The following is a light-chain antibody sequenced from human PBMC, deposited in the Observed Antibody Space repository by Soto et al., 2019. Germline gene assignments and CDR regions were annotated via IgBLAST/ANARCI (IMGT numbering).Light chain of an antibody. V-gene: IGLV2-8*01. Sequence: QSALTQPPSSSGSPGQSVTISCTGTKNDIGVYDFVSWYQHHPGKAPRLIIYEVFQRPSGVPDRFSGSKSGNTASLTVSGLQAANEADYFCKSYAGSNTYVFGSGTKLTVL. CDR3: KSYAGSNTYV. CDR2: EVF. CDR1: KNDIGVYDF. J-gene: IGLJ1*01.